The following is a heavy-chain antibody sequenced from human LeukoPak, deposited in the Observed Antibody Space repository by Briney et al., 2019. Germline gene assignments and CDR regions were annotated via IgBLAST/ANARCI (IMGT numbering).Heavy chain of an antibody. D-gene: IGHD6-13*01. CDR1: GGSISSYY. CDR3: ARYSDNWFDP. CDR2: IYYSGGT. V-gene: IGHV4-59*01. J-gene: IGHJ5*02. Sequence: SETLSLTCTVSGGSISSYYWSWIREPPGMGLEWIRYIYYSGGTNYNPPLKSRVTISVDTSKNQFSLKLSSVTAADTAVYYCARYSDNWFDPWGQGTLVTVSS.